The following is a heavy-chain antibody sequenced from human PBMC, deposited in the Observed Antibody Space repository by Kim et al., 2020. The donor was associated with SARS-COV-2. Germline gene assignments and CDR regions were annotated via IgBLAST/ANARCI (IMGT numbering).Heavy chain of an antibody. J-gene: IGHJ4*02. D-gene: IGHD3-9*01. V-gene: IGHV4-39*01. CDR1: GGSISSSSYY. Sequence: SETLSLTCTVSGGSISSSSYYWGWIRQPPGKGLEWIGSIYYSGSTYYNPSLKSRVTISVDTSKNQFSLKLSSVTAADTAVYYCARHVALRYFDWLLNFDYWGQGTLVTVSS. CDR3: ARHVALRYFDWLLNFDY. CDR2: IYYSGST.